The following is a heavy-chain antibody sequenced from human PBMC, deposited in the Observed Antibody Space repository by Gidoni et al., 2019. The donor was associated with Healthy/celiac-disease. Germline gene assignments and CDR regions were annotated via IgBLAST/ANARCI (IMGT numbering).Heavy chain of an antibody. CDR3: ARAPVSYYYYYYGMDV. Sequence: QVQLQESGPGLVKPSQTLSLTCAVSGGSISSGGYSWSWIRQPPGKGLEWIGYIYYSGSTYYNPSLKSRVTISVDTSKNQFSLKLSSVTAADTAVYYCARAPVSYYYYYYGMDVWGQGTTVTVSS. V-gene: IGHV4-30-4*07. CDR1: GGSISSGGYS. J-gene: IGHJ6*02. CDR2: IYYSGST. D-gene: IGHD3-10*01.